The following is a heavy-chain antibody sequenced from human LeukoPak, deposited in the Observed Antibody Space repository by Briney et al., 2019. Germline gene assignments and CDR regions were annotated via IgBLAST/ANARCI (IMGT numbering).Heavy chain of an antibody. CDR1: GFTFSSYS. CDR3: ARGSRNSGSTHDFDY. CDR2: ISTSSSYI. D-gene: IGHD3-10*01. Sequence: PGGSLTLSCAASGFTFSSYSMNWVGQAPGKGLEWVSSISTSSSYIYYADSVKDRITISRDNARKSLYLQMNSLRAEDTAVYYCARGSRNSGSTHDFDYWGQGTLVTVSS. J-gene: IGHJ4*02. V-gene: IGHV3-21*01.